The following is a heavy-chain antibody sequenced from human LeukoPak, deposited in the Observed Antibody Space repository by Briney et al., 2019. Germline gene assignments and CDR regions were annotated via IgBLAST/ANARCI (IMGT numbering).Heavy chain of an antibody. Sequence: GGSLRLSCTASGFTLSNYNMNWVRQAPGKGLEWVSSSSGSGSYIYYADSVKGRFTISRDNAKNSLYLQMNSLRAEDTAAYYCARRGYSYEIDYWGQGTLVTVSS. CDR2: SSGSGSYI. J-gene: IGHJ4*02. CDR1: GFTLSNYN. D-gene: IGHD5-18*01. V-gene: IGHV3-21*01. CDR3: ARRGYSYEIDY.